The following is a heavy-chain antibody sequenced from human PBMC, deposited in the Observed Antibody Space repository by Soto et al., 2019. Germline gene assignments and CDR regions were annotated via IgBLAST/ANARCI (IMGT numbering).Heavy chain of an antibody. CDR1: GFTFSSYA. D-gene: IGHD6-6*01. Sequence: GWSLRLSCAASGFTFSSYAMSWVRQAPGKGLEWASAISGSGGSTYYADSVKGRFTISRDNSKNTLYLQMNSLRAEDTAVYYCAREYSSSFDYWGQGTLVTVSS. CDR3: AREYSSSFDY. CDR2: ISGSGGST. V-gene: IGHV3-23*01. J-gene: IGHJ4*02.